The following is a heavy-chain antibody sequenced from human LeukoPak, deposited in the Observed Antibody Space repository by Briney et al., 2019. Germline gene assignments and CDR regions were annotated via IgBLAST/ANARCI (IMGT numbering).Heavy chain of an antibody. CDR2: TYYRSKWYN. V-gene: IGHV6-1*01. CDR3: ARAPRPGSSSRGRYYYYMDV. Sequence: SQTLSLTCAISGDSVSSNSAAWNWIRQSPSRGLEWLGRTYYRSKWYNDYAVSVKSRITINPDTSKNQFSLKLSSVTAADTAVYYCARAPRPGSSSRGRYYYYMDVWGKGPTVTVSS. J-gene: IGHJ6*03. D-gene: IGHD6-13*01. CDR1: GDSVSSNSAA.